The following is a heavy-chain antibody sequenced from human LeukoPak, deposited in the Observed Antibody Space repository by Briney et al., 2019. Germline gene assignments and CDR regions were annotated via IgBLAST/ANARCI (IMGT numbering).Heavy chain of an antibody. Sequence: GGSLRLSCAAFGFTVSSNYMSWVRQAPGKGLEWVSVIYSGGSTYYADSVKGRFTISRNNSKNTLYLQMNSLRAEDTAVYYCARGPYYYDSSGYTYLFDYWGQGTPVTVSS. J-gene: IGHJ4*02. D-gene: IGHD3-22*01. CDR3: ARGPYYYDSSGYTYLFDY. CDR2: IYSGGST. CDR1: GFTVSSNY. V-gene: IGHV3-53*01.